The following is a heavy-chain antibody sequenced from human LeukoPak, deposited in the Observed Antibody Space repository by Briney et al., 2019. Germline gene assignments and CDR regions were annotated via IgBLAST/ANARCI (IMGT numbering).Heavy chain of an antibody. CDR1: GFTFSSYA. Sequence: GGSLRLSCAASGFTFSSYALTWVREAPGQGLEWVSAISGSPISTYYADSVKGRFTISRDNSKNTLYLQMNSLRAEDTAVYYCATGWYDSQWAPFHYWGQGTLVTVSS. CDR2: ISGSPIST. J-gene: IGHJ4*02. V-gene: IGHV3-23*01. CDR3: ATGWYDSQWAPFHY. D-gene: IGHD3-22*01.